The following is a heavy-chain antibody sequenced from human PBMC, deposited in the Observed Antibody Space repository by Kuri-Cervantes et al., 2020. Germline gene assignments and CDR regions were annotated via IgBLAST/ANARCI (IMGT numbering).Heavy chain of an antibody. CDR2: ISWDGGST. Sequence: GESLKISCAASGFTFSNYAMSWVRQAPGKGLEWVSLISWDGGSTYYADSVKGRFTISRDNSKNSLYLQMNSLRAEDTALYYCAKVSVVVTAIRDWYFDLWGRGTLVTVSS. V-gene: IGHV3-43D*04. D-gene: IGHD2-21*02. CDR1: GFTFSNYA. J-gene: IGHJ2*01. CDR3: AKVSVVVTAIRDWYFDL.